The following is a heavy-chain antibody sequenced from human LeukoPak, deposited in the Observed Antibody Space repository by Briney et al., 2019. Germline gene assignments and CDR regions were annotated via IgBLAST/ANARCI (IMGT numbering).Heavy chain of an antibody. CDR1: GGSFSGYY. CDR3: AREGGSYNWFDP. D-gene: IGHD3-16*01. V-gene: IGHV4-34*01. CDR2: INHSRST. J-gene: IGHJ5*02. Sequence: AETLSLTCAVYGGSFSGYYWSWIRQPPGKGLEWIGEINHSRSTNYNPSLKSRVTISVDTSKNQFSLKLSSVTAADTAVYYCAREGGSYNWFDPWGQGTLVTVSS.